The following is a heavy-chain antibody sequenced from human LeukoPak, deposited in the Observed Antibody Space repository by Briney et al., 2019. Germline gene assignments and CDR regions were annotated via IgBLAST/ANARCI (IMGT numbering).Heavy chain of an antibody. V-gene: IGHV3-30*01. Sequence: GGSLRLSCAASGFTFSKYAMHWVRQAPGKGLEWVSLISSGGTYEYYADSVEGRFTISRDNSKNTLYLQLNSLRAEDTAVYYCARDSTYYYDSGSSGPHHFDNWGQGTLVTVSS. D-gene: IGHD3-10*01. CDR1: GFTFSKYA. CDR3: ARDSTYYYDSGSSGPHHFDN. CDR2: ISSGGTYE. J-gene: IGHJ4*02.